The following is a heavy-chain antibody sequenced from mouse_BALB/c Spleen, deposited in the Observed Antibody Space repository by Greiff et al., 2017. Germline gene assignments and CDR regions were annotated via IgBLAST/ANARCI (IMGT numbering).Heavy chain of an antibody. V-gene: IGHV2-9*02. J-gene: IGHJ4*01. CDR3: ARDFPYDNPRLAMDY. D-gene: IGHD2-1*01. Sequence: VKLQESGPGLVAPSQSLSITCTVSGFSLTSYGVHWVRQPPGKGLEWLGVIWAGGSTNYNSALMSRLSISKDNSKSQVFLKMNSLQTDDTAMYYCARDFPYDNPRLAMDYWGQGTSVTVSS. CDR1: GFSLTSYG. CDR2: IWAGGST.